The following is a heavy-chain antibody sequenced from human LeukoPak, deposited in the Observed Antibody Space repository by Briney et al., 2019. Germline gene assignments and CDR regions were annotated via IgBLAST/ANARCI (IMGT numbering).Heavy chain of an antibody. D-gene: IGHD1-26*01. Sequence: GGSLRLSCAASGFTFSSYEMNWVRQAPRKGVEWVSYISSSGSTIYYADSVKGRFTDSRDNAENSLYLQMNSLRAEDTAVYYCARGSYRPDYWGQGTLVTVSS. V-gene: IGHV3-48*03. CDR3: ARGSYRPDY. CDR2: ISSSGSTI. J-gene: IGHJ4*02. CDR1: GFTFSSYE.